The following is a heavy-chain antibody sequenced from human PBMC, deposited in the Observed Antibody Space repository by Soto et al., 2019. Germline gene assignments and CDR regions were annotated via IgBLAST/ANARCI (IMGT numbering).Heavy chain of an antibody. J-gene: IGHJ4*02. Sequence: GESLKISCAASGFTFSSYAMSWVRQAPGKGLEWVSAISGSGGSTYYADSVKGRFTISRDNSKNTLYLQMNSLKAEDRAVYYCAKDQGAGGYDFRGPVTYFDYWGQGTLVTVSS. CDR1: GFTFSSYA. V-gene: IGHV3-23*01. CDR2: ISGSGGST. D-gene: IGHD5-12*01. CDR3: AKDQGAGGYDFRGPVTYFDY.